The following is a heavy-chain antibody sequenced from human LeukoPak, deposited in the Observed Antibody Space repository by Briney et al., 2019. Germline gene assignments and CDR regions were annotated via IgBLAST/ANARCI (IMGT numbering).Heavy chain of an antibody. V-gene: IGHV5-51*01. CDR3: ARRGARGHSGYDRDYGMDV. D-gene: IGHD5-12*01. Sequence: GESLKISCKGSGYSFTSYWIGWVRQMPGKGLEWMGIIYPGDSDTRYSPSFQGQVTISADKSISTAYLQWSSLKASDTAMYYCARRGARGHSGYDRDYGMDVWGQGTTVTVSS. CDR2: IYPGDSDT. CDR1: GYSFTSYW. J-gene: IGHJ6*02.